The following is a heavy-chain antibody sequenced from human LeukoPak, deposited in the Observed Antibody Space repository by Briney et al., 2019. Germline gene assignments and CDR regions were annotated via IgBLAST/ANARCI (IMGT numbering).Heavy chain of an antibody. Sequence: PSETLSLTCTVSGGSISSYYWSWIRQPPGKGLEWIGYIYYSGSTNYNPSLKSRVTISVDTSKNQFSLKLSSVTAADTAVYYCARFSTSLGYCSSTSCYRALGAFDIWGQGTMVTVSP. CDR2: IYYSGST. V-gene: IGHV4-59*08. CDR1: GGSISSYY. D-gene: IGHD2-2*02. CDR3: ARFSTSLGYCSSTSCYRALGAFDI. J-gene: IGHJ3*02.